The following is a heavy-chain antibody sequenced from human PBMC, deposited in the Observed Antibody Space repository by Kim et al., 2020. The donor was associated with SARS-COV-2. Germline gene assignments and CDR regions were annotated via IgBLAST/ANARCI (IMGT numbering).Heavy chain of an antibody. V-gene: IGHV1-3*01. D-gene: IGHD2-15*01. Sequence: TKYSQWFQGRVTITRDTSASTVYMEMSSLTSEDTAIYYCARGWSATGIDPWGQGTLVTVSS. J-gene: IGHJ5*02. CDR3: ARGWSATGIDP. CDR2: T.